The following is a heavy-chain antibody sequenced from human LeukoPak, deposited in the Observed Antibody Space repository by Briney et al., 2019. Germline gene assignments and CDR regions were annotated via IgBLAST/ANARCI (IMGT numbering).Heavy chain of an antibody. V-gene: IGHV1-46*01. CDR2: INPSGGST. D-gene: IGHD6-13*01. CDR1: GYTFTSYY. J-gene: IGHJ4*02. Sequence: EASVKVSCKASGYTFTSYYMHWVRQAPGQGLEWMGIINPSGGSTSYAQKFQGRVTMTRDTSISTAYMELSRLRSDDTAVYYCAYIAPSDYWGQGTLVTVSS. CDR3: AYIAPSDY.